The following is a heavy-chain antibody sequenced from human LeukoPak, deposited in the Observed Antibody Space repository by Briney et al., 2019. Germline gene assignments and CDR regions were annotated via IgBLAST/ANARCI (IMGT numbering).Heavy chain of an antibody. D-gene: IGHD3/OR15-3a*01. J-gene: IGHJ4*02. Sequence: SDTLSLTCTVSGGSISSSSYYWGWIRQPPGKGLEWIGSIYYSGSTNYNPSLKSRVTISVDTSKNQFSLKLTSVTAADTAVYYCARQTGSGLFILPGGQGTLVTVSS. CDR2: IYYSGST. CDR1: GGSISSSSYY. V-gene: IGHV4-39*01. CDR3: ARQTGSGLFILP.